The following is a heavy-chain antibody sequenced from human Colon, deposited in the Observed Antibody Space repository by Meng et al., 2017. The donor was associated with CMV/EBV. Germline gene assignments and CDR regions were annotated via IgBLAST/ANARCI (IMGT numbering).Heavy chain of an antibody. Sequence: TFRSYGIHWVRQAPGKGLEWVAFIRYDGSKIYYAASVKGRFTISRDNSKNTLYLQMNNLRAEDTAVYFCAKDLTELQFLEVFGAFDIWGQGTMVTVSS. D-gene: IGHD3-3*01. V-gene: IGHV3-30*02. J-gene: IGHJ3*02. CDR2: IRYDGSKI. CDR3: AKDLTELQFLEVFGAFDI. CDR1: TFRSYG.